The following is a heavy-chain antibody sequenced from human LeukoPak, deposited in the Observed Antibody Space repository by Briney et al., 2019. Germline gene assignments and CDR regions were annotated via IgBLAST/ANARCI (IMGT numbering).Heavy chain of an antibody. Sequence: GGSLRLSCAASGFTFDDYAMHWVRHAPGKGLEWVSGISGSGDSTYYADSVKGRFSISRDNSKNTLWLQMNSLKDEDTAVYYCAKDPRAGSGWGSFDYWGQGTLVTVSS. CDR2: ISGSGDST. J-gene: IGHJ4*02. CDR3: AKDPRAGSGWGSFDY. CDR1: GFTFDDYA. V-gene: IGHV3-23*01. D-gene: IGHD6-19*01.